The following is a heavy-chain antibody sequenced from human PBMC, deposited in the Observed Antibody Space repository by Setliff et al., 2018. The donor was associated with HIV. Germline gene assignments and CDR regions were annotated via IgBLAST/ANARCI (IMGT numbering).Heavy chain of an antibody. CDR2: ISYSGSAI. J-gene: IGHJ3*01. D-gene: IGHD1-26*01. Sequence: PGRSLRLSCTASGFTFINYEMNWVRQAPGKGLEWVAYISYSGSAIHYADSVKGRFTISRDNAKNSLYLQMNSLRAEDTAVYYCARDRVVGATLDPLDLWGQGTMVTVSS. CDR3: ARDRVVGATLDPLDL. CDR1: GFTFINYE. V-gene: IGHV3-48*03.